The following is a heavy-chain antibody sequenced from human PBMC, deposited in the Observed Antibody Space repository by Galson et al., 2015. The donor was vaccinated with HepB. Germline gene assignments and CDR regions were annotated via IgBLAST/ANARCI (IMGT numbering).Heavy chain of an antibody. V-gene: IGHV3-48*01. D-gene: IGHD1-26*01. CDR2: ISSSSSTI. Sequence: SLRLSCAASGFTFSSYSMNWVRQAPGKGLEWVSYISSSSSTIYCADSVKGRFTISRDNAKNSLYLQMNSLRAEDTAVYYCARVSKWELLWGDYWGQGTLVTVSS. J-gene: IGHJ4*02. CDR3: ARVSKWELLWGDY. CDR1: GFTFSSYS.